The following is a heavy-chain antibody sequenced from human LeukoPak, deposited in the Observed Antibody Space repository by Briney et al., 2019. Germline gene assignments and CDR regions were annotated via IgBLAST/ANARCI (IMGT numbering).Heavy chain of an antibody. D-gene: IGHD2-2*01. J-gene: IGHJ3*02. CDR1: GGSISSYY. V-gene: IGHV4-59*01. CDR3: AAQGSITQHAFDI. CDR2: IYYSGST. Sequence: SETLSLTCTVSGGSISSYYWSWIRQPPGKGLEWIGYIYYSGSTDYNPSLKSRVTISVDTSKNQFSLKLSSVTAADTAVYYWAAQGSITQHAFDIWGQGTMVTVSS.